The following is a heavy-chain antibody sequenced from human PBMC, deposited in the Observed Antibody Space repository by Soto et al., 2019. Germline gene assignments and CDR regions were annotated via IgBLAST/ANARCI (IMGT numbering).Heavy chain of an antibody. CDR1: GFTVSSNY. Sequence: PGGSLRLSCAASGFTVSSNYMSWVHQAPGKGLEWVSVIYSGGSTYYADSVRGRFTISRDNSKNTLYLQMKSLRAEDTAAYYCAKWDYVAFKFDPWGQGTLVTVSS. J-gene: IGHJ5*02. V-gene: IGHV3-53*01. CDR2: IYSGGST. CDR3: AKWDYVAFKFDP. D-gene: IGHD1-26*01.